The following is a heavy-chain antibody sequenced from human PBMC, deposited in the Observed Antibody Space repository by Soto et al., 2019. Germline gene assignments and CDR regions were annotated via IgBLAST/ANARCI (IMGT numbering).Heavy chain of an antibody. V-gene: IGHV1-18*01. CDR1: GYTFSSYS. J-gene: IGHJ4*02. CDR2: SSTTSGNT. Sequence: QIQMVQSGAEVKQPGASVKISCKTSGYTFSSYSINWVRQAPGQGLEWMAGSSTTSGNTHYADRVQGRVTVTLDKSARAAFMEMWGLTSDDTAVYFCARDNGYYDFWGQGTLVTVSS. D-gene: IGHD2-8*01. CDR3: ARDNGYYDF.